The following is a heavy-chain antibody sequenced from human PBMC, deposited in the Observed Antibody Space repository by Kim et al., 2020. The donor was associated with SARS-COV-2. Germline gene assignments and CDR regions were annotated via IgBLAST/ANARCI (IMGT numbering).Heavy chain of an antibody. Sequence: GGSLRLSCAASGFTFSNAWMSWVRQAPGKGLEWVGRIKSKTDGGTTDYAAPVKGRFTISRDDSKNTLYLQMNSLKTEDTAVYYCTTDGIVGATGYYYYYGMDVWVQGTTVTVSS. CDR2: IKSKTDGGTT. CDR3: TTDGIVGATGYYYYYGMDV. J-gene: IGHJ6*02. V-gene: IGHV3-15*01. CDR1: GFTFSNAW. D-gene: IGHD1-26*01.